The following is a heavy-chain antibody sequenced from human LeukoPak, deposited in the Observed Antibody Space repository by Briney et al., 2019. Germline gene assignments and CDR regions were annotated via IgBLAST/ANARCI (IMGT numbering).Heavy chain of an antibody. CDR2: ITTSGAT. J-gene: IGHJ6*02. CDR1: GLTASHSVNNA. CDR3: AKAPMWNYYYGLDV. Sequence: GGSLRLPCAASGLTASHSVNNAMSWVRHPPGKGLEWVSGITTSGATYYADSVKGRFTISRDNSNNTLYLHMDSLRAEDTAVYYCAKAPMWNYYYGLDVWGQGTTVTVSS. V-gene: IGHV3-23*01. D-gene: IGHD3-10*02.